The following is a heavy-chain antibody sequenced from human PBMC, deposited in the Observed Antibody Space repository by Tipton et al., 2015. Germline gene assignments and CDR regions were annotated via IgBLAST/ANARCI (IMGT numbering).Heavy chain of an antibody. D-gene: IGHD5-18*01. Sequence: SLRLSCAASGFTFTNAWMSWVRQAPGKGLEWVGRIKSKSDGGTTDYAAPVKGRFTISRDDSKNTLYLQMNSLKTEDAAVYYCSIDHRGIQLWFWGQGTLVSVSS. CDR2: IKSKSDGGTT. J-gene: IGHJ4*02. V-gene: IGHV3-15*01. CDR1: GFTFTNAW. CDR3: SIDHRGIQLWF.